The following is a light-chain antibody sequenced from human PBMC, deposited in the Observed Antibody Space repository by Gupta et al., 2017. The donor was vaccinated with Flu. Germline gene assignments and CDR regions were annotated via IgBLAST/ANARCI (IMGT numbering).Light chain of an antibody. CDR2: SAS. V-gene: IGKV1-39*01. J-gene: IGKJ2*01. Sequence: RSSLSASIGDRVIISCRATKGIADDLNWYQHKPGRAPRLLIFSASTLHTGVPSRFSGSRSGTEFTLTISNLQPEDFAIYYCHKSYNTLGTFGQGTKVEIK. CDR3: HKSYNTLGT. CDR1: KGIADD.